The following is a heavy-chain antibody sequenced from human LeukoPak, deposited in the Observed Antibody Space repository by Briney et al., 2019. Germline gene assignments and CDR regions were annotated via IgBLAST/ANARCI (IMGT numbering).Heavy chain of an antibody. Sequence: ASVKVSCKASGYTFTGYYMHWVRQAPGQGLEWMGWINPNSGGTNYAQKFQGRVTMTRDTSISTAYMELSRLRSDDTAVYYCARGPLVGQLWSGWFDPWGQGTLVTVSS. CDR2: INPNSGGT. J-gene: IGHJ5*02. CDR1: GYTFTGYY. D-gene: IGHD5-18*01. V-gene: IGHV1-2*02. CDR3: ARGPLVGQLWSGWFDP.